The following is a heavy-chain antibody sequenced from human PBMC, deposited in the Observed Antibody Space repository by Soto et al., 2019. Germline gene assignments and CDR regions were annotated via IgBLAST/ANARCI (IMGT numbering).Heavy chain of an antibody. CDR2: ISYDGSNK. CDR3: ARFAGRYPYSSSWAARYFDY. CDR1: GFTFSSYA. Sequence: GGSLRLSCAASGFTFSSYAMHWVRQAPGKGLEWVAVISYDGSNKYYADSVKGRFTISRDNSKNTLYLQMNSLRAEDTAVYYCARFAGRYPYSSSWAARYFDYWGQGTLVTVSS. D-gene: IGHD6-13*01. J-gene: IGHJ4*02. V-gene: IGHV3-30-3*01.